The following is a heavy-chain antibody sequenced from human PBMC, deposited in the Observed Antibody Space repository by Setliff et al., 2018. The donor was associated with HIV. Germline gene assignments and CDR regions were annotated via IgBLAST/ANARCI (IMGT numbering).Heavy chain of an antibody. J-gene: IGHJ3*01. CDR3: ARVQMAYAAFDV. V-gene: IGHV4-34*01. CDR1: GGSFSGYX. CDR2: INHTGNI. Sequence: PSETLSLTCAVYGGSFSGYXXXWIRQPPGKGLEWIGEINHTGNINYNPSLKSRVTISVDTSKHQFSLKLSSVTAADTAVYYCARVQMAYAAFDVWGQGTMVTVSS. D-gene: IGHD4-17*01.